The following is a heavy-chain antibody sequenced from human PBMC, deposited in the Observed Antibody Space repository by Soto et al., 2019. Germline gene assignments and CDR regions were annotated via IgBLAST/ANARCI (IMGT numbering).Heavy chain of an antibody. CDR1: GGSISSSSYY. CDR2: IYYSGST. V-gene: IGHV4-39*07. D-gene: IGHD2-2*01. Sequence: SETLSLTCTVSGGSISSSSYYWGWIRQPPGNGLERIGSIYYSGSTYYNPSLKNRVTISVDTSKNQFSLKLSSVTVADTTVYYCARDLIVVVPAARVFDYWGQGTLVIVSS. J-gene: IGHJ4*02. CDR3: ARDLIVVVPAARVFDY.